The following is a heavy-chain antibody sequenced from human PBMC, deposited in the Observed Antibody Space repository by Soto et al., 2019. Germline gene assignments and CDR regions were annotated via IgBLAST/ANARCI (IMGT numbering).Heavy chain of an antibody. CDR1: GGSFCRYG. J-gene: IGHJ4*02. CDR3: ARGWIDLWWYFDY. V-gene: IGHV1-69*06. CDR2: IVPIFGTA. Sequence: SVKVSCKASGGSFCRYGLHWVRQAPGQGLEWMGGIVPIFGTANYTQKFQGRVTITADKSTDTAYLEMRSLKSEDTAVYFCARGWIDLWWYFDYWGQGTLVTVSS. D-gene: IGHD5-18*01.